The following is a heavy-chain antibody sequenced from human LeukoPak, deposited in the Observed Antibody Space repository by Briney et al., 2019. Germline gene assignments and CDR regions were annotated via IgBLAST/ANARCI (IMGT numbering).Heavy chain of an antibody. D-gene: IGHD3-10*01. Sequence: PGGSLRLSCAASGFTFSSYSMNWVRQAPGKGLEWVSSISSSSSYIYYADSVKGRFTISRDNAKNSLYLQMNSLRAEDTAVYYCARPIWFGEYHTGDAFDIWGQGTMVTVSS. V-gene: IGHV3-21*01. J-gene: IGHJ3*02. CDR3: ARPIWFGEYHTGDAFDI. CDR2: ISSSSSYI. CDR1: GFTFSSYS.